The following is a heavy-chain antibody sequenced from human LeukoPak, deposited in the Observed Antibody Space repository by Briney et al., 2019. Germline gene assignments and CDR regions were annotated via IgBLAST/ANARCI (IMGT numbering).Heavy chain of an antibody. CDR2: ISYDGSNK. D-gene: IGHD3-10*01. J-gene: IGHJ4*02. CDR3: AKVGYYGSGSYYIHY. Sequence: GRSLRLSCAASGFTFSSYAMHWVRQAPGKGLEWVAVISYDGSNKYYADSVKGRFTISRDNSKNTLYLQMNSLRAEDTAVYYCAKVGYYGSGSYYIHYWGQGTLVTVSS. V-gene: IGHV3-30-3*01. CDR1: GFTFSSYA.